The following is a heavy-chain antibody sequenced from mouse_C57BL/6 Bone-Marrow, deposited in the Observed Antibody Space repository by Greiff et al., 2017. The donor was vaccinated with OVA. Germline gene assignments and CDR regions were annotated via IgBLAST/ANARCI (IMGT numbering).Heavy chain of an antibody. D-gene: IGHD4-1*01. CDR2: IYPRAGST. CDR1: GYTFTSYD. CDR3: ARNWDVWFAY. J-gene: IGHJ3*01. V-gene: IGHV1-85*01. Sequence: VQLQQSGPELVKPGASVKLSCKASGYTFTSYDINWVKQRPGQGLEWIGWIYPRAGSTKYNEKFKGKATLTVDTSSSTAYMELHSLTSEDSAVYFWARNWDVWFAYWGQGTLVTVSA.